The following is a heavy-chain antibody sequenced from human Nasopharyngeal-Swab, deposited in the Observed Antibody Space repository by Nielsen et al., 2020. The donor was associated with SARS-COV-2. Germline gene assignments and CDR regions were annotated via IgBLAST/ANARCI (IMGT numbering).Heavy chain of an antibody. Sequence: VRQAPGKRLEWVAVILYDGSNKYYADSVKGRFTISRDNSKNTLYLQMNSLRAEDTAVYYCASRTGYCSGGSCCSDAFDIWGQGTMVTVSS. CDR3: ASRTGYCSGGSCCSDAFDI. D-gene: IGHD2-15*01. CDR2: ILYDGSNK. V-gene: IGHV3-30-3*01. J-gene: IGHJ3*02.